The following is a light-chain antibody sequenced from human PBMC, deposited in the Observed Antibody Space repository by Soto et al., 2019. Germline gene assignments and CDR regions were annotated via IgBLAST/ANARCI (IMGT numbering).Light chain of an antibody. Sequence: DIVMTQSPDSLAVSLGERATIYCKSSQSVLHSSNNKDYLAGYQQKPGQSPKLLIYCASTRESGVPDRFSGSGSATEFTLTIGSLQAEDVAVYYCQQYYSTPFTFGPGTKVDIK. CDR1: QSVLHSSNNKDY. V-gene: IGKV4-1*01. CDR2: CAS. J-gene: IGKJ3*01. CDR3: QQYYSTPFT.